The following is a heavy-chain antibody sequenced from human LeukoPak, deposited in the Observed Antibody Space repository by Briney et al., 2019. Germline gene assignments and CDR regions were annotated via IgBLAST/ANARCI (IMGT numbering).Heavy chain of an antibody. CDR1: GFTFSSYS. D-gene: IGHD5-24*01. CDR2: ISSSSKYI. Sequence: TGGSLRLSCAASGFTFSSYSMNWVRQAPGKGLEWVSSISSSSKYIYYADSVKGRFTISRDSAKNSLYLQVNSLRAEDTAVYYCARESGYNPEPVAFDIWGQGTTVTVSS. V-gene: IGHV3-21*01. CDR3: ARESGYNPEPVAFDI. J-gene: IGHJ3*02.